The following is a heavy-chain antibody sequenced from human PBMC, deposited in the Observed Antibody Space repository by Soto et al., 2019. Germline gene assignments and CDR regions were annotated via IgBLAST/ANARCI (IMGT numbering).Heavy chain of an antibody. CDR1: GFTFSSYA. V-gene: IGHV3-23*01. Sequence: HPGGALRLSCAASGFTFSSYAMSWVRQAPGKGLEWVSAISGSGGSTYYADSVKGRFTIARDNSKNTPYLQMNSLRAEDTAVYYCAKPILSSGWPLYYYGMDVWGQGTTVTVSS. J-gene: IGHJ6*02. D-gene: IGHD6-19*01. CDR3: AKPILSSGWPLYYYGMDV. CDR2: ISGSGGST.